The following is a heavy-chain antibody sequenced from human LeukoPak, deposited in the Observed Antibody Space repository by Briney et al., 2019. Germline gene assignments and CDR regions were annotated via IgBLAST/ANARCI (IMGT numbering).Heavy chain of an antibody. CDR1: GYTFTGYY. V-gene: IGHV1-2*02. CDR3: ARDGSGSGWFDP. J-gene: IGHJ5*02. Sequence: ASVKVSCKASGYTFTGYYMHWVRQAPGQGLEWMVWINPNSGCTNYAQKFQGRVTMTRDTSISTAYMELSRLRSEDTAVYYCARDGSGSGWFDPWGQGTLVTVSS. CDR2: INPNSGCT. D-gene: IGHD3-10*01.